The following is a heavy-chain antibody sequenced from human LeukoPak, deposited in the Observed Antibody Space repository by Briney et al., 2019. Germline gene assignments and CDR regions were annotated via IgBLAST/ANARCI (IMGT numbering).Heavy chain of an antibody. CDR3: ARDRDSYCGADCPYYFDS. V-gene: IGHV3-48*01. CDR1: GFTFSSYS. D-gene: IGHD2-21*02. CDR2: ISSSSSTI. Sequence: PGGSLRLSCAASGFTFSSYSMNWVRQAPGKGREWGSYISSSSSTIYYADSVKGGFTISRDNAKTSLYLQMNTLRAEDTAVYYCARDRDSYCGADCPYYFDSWGQGTLVTVSS. J-gene: IGHJ4*02.